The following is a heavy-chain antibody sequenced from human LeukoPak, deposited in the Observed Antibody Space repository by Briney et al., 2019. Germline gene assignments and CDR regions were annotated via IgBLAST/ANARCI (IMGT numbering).Heavy chain of an antibody. V-gene: IGHV3-48*02. Sequence: GGSLRLSCAASGFTFSPYSMNWVRQAPGKGLEWVSYISSSSITIFYADSVKGRFTISRDSARNSLYLQMNSLRDEDTAVYYCAREGYSSSWYSYYFDYWGQGTLVTVSS. CDR2: ISSSSITI. CDR3: AREGYSSSWYSYYFDY. D-gene: IGHD6-13*01. CDR1: GFTFSPYS. J-gene: IGHJ4*02.